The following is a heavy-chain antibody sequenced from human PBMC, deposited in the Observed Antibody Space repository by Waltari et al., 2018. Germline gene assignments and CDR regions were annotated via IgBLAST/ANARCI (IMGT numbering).Heavy chain of an antibody. CDR2: INTNTGNP. CDR1: GYTFTSYA. D-gene: IGHD3-3*01. CDR3: ATPSTIFGVGSWRGYYYYYGMDV. Sequence: QVQLVQSGAEVKKPGASVKVSCKASGYTFTSYAMNWVRQAPGQGLEWMGWINTNTGNPTYAQGFTGRFVFALDTSVSTAYLQISSLKAEDTAVYYCATPSTIFGVGSWRGYYYYYGMDVWGQGTTVTVSS. J-gene: IGHJ6*02. V-gene: IGHV7-4-1*02.